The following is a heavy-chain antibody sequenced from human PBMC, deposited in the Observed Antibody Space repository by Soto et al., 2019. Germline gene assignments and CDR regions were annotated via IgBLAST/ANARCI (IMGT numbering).Heavy chain of an antibody. CDR2: ISSSSSYI. CDR3: ARIPVKGGAAAGTSHA. J-gene: IGHJ5*02. CDR1: GFTFSSYS. V-gene: IGHV3-21*01. Sequence: GESLKISCAASGFTFSSYSMNWVRQAPGKGLEWVSSISSSSSYIYYADSVKGRFTISRDNAKNSLYLQMNSLRAEDTAVYYCARIPVKGGAAAGTSHAWGQGTLVTVSS. D-gene: IGHD6-13*01.